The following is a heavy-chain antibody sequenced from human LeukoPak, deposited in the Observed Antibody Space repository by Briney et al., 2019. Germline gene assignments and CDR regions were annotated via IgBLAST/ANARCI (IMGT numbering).Heavy chain of an antibody. CDR3: ARKAPKKGWFDP. V-gene: IGHV4-4*09. CDR2: THPSGNT. J-gene: IGHJ5*02. Sequence: PSEALSLTCTVSGGSNNSYYWSWIRQPPGKGLEWIGYTHPSGNTNYSPSLKSRVTISIDTSRNQFSLKLSSVTAADTAVYYCARKAPKKGWFDPWGQGTLVTVSS. CDR1: GGSNNSYY.